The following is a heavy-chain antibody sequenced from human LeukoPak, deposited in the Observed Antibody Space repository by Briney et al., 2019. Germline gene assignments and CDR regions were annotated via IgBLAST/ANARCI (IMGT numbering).Heavy chain of an antibody. CDR1: GYMFMGYY. CDR2: MNPDSGGT. Sequence: GASVKVSCKASGYMFMGYYMHWVRQAPGQGLEWMGWMNPDSGGTNYAQKFQGRVTMTRDTSISTAHMELSRLRFDDTAVYFCARVDEHYYDSSGLPFDYWGQRTLVTVSS. J-gene: IGHJ4*02. CDR3: ARVDEHYYDSSGLPFDY. D-gene: IGHD3-22*01. V-gene: IGHV1-2*02.